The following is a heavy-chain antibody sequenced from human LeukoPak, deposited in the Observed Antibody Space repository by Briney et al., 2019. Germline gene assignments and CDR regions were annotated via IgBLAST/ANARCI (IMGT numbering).Heavy chain of an antibody. D-gene: IGHD3-3*01. CDR2: ISSSGSTI. CDR3: ATDRGWRTSGYYLYYFEY. CDR1: GFTFSDYY. J-gene: IGHJ4*02. Sequence: KTGGSLRLSCAASGFTFSDYYMSWIRQAPGKGLEWVSYISSSGSTIYYADSVKGRFTISRDNAKNSLYLQMSSLRAEDTAVYYCATDRGWRTSGYYLYYFEYWGQGTLVTFSS. V-gene: IGHV3-11*04.